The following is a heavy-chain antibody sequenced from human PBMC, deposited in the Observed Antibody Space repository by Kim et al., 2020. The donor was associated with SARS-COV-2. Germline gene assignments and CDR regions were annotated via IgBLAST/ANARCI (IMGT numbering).Heavy chain of an antibody. D-gene: IGHD2-2*01. CDR1: GFTFSSYS. CDR2: IRSSSSYI. V-gene: IGHV3-21*01. J-gene: IGHJ3*02. Sequence: GGSLRLSCAASGFTFSSYSMHWVRQAPGKGLEWVSSIRSSSSYIYYADSVKGRFTISRDNAKNSLYLQMNSLRAEDTAVYYCARDRARTTSWGSDVFDIWGQGTMVTVSS. CDR3: ARDRARTTSWGSDVFDI.